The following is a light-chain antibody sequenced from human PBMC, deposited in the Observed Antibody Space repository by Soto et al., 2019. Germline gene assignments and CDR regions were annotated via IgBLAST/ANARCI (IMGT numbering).Light chain of an antibody. J-gene: IGKJ5*01. V-gene: IGKV3-20*01. CDR3: QQYGSSGT. CDR1: QSVSSN. Sequence: EIVMTQSPATLSVSPGERATLSCRASQSVSSNLACYQQKPGQAPRLLIYGASNRATGIPDRFSGSESGTDFTLTISRLEPEDFAVYYCQQYGSSGTFGQGTRLEIK. CDR2: GAS.